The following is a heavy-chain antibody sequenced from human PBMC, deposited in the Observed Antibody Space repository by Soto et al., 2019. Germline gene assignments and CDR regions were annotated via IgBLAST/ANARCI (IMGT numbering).Heavy chain of an antibody. CDR1: GFTFSSYG. J-gene: IGHJ6*02. CDR3: ARDFVVGGPTINYYYGMDV. D-gene: IGHD1-26*01. V-gene: IGHV3-33*01. Sequence: GGSLRLSCAASGFTFSSYGMHWVRQAPGKGLEWVAVIWYDGSNKYYADSVKGRFTISRDNSKNTLYLQMNSLGAEDTAVYYCARDFVVGGPTINYYYGMDVWGQGTTVTVS. CDR2: IWYDGSNK.